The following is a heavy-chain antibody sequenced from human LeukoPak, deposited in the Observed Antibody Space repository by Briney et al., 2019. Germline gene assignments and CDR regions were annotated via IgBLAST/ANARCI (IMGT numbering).Heavy chain of an antibody. J-gene: IGHJ4*02. D-gene: IGHD5-12*01. CDR1: GFPLDDYG. V-gene: IGHV3-43D*03. CDR2: ISWHAETT. CDR3: AKDGPYVDIVATLYYFDY. Sequence: PGGSLRLSCTASGFPLDDYGMLWVRHAPGEGLEWVSFISWHAETTYYSDSVKGRFTISRDSSKNSLYLQMNSLRAEDTAVYYCAKDGPYVDIVATLYYFDYWGQGTLVTVSS.